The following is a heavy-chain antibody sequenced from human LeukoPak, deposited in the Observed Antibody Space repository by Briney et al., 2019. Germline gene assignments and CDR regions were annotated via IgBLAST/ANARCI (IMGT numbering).Heavy chain of an antibody. CDR1: GFTFGDYA. CDR2: IRSKAYGGTT. J-gene: IGHJ6*02. V-gene: IGHV3-49*04. D-gene: IGHD3-10*01. Sequence: GGSLRLSCTASGFTFGDYAMSWVRQAPGKGLEWVGFIRSKAYGGTTEYAASVKGRFTISRDDSNSIPYLQMNSLKTEHTAVYYCVGPELPYTGHSYYGMDVWGQGTTVAVSS. CDR3: VGPELPYTGHSYYGMDV.